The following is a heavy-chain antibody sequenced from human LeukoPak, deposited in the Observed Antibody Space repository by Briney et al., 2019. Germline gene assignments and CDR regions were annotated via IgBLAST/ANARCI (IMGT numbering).Heavy chain of an antibody. CDR1: GFTVSSNY. V-gene: IGHV3-66*02. D-gene: IGHD3-10*01. Sequence: GGSLRLSCAASGFTVSSNYMSWVRQAPGKGLEWVSVNYSGGSTCYADSVKGRFTISRDNSKNTLYLQMNSLRAEDTAVYYCARVITVRETYHRWGQGTLVTVSS. J-gene: IGHJ5*02. CDR2: NYSGGST. CDR3: ARVITVRETYHR.